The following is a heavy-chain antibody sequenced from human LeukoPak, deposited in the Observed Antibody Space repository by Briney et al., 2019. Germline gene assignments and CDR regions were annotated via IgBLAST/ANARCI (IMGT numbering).Heavy chain of an antibody. D-gene: IGHD2-15*01. CDR1: GGTFSSYA. Sequence: SVKVSCKASGGTFSSYAISWVRQAPGQGLEWMGGIIPIFGTANYAQKFQGRVTITADESTSTAYKELSSLRSEDTAVYYCARLSGYCSGGSCYSDNWFDPWGQGTLVTVSS. CDR2: IIPIFGTA. J-gene: IGHJ5*02. CDR3: ARLSGYCSGGSCYSDNWFDP. V-gene: IGHV1-69*01.